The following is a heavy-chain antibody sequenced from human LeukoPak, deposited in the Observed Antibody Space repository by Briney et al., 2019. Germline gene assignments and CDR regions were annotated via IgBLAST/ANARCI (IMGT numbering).Heavy chain of an antibody. CDR1: GASISSGTYY. V-gene: IGHV4-61*02. CDR2: MYTTGNT. Sequence: PSETLSLTCTVSGASISSGTYYWSWIRQPAGKGLEWIGRMYTTGNTYYNPSLKSRVTISVDTSKNQFSLKLSSVTAADTAVYYCATMVRGVNPDYWGQGTLVTVSS. J-gene: IGHJ4*02. CDR3: ATMVRGVNPDY. D-gene: IGHD3-10*01.